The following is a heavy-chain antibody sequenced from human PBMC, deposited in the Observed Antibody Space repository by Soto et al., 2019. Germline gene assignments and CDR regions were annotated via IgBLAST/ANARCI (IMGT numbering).Heavy chain of an antibody. CDR1: GGSISSYY. CDR2: IYYSGST. CDR3: ARHSPRDMPPPPFDY. D-gene: IGHD2-15*01. J-gene: IGHJ4*02. Sequence: PSETLSVTCTVSGGSISSYYWSWIRQPPWKGLEWIGYIYYSGSTNYNPSLKSRVTISVDTSKNQFSLKLSSVTAADTAVYYCARHSPRDMPPPPFDYWGKGTLVTVSS. V-gene: IGHV4-59*08.